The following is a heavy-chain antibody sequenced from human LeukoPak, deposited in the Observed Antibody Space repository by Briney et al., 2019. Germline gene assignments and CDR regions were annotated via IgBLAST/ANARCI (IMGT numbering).Heavy chain of an antibody. CDR1: GFTFSNFW. J-gene: IGHJ4*02. CDR3: ASEDNTGSSAY. D-gene: IGHD3-22*01. Sequence: PGGSLRLSCAASGFTFSNFWISWVRQAPGKGLEWVANIKQDGSEKYYVDSVKGRFTISRDNAKNSLYLQMSSLRGDDTALYYCASEDNTGSSAYWGQGTLVTVSS. CDR2: IKQDGSEK. V-gene: IGHV3-7*01.